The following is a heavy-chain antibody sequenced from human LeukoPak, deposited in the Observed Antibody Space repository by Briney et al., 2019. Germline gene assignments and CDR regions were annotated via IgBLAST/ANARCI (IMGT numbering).Heavy chain of an antibody. CDR2: IYSGGKT. CDR3: ARINYYDGSGFYRDY. V-gene: IGHV3-53*01. Sequence: GGSLRLSCAVSGFXVSDYYMSWVRQAPGKGLEWVSVIYSGGKTYYADSVKGRFTISRDDSKNTLHLQMNSLRAEDTAVYYCARINYYDGSGFYRDYWGQGTLVTVSS. J-gene: IGHJ4*02. D-gene: IGHD3-22*01. CDR1: GFXVSDYY.